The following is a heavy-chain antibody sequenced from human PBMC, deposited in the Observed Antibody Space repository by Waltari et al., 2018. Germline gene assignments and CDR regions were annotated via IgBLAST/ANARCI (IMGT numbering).Heavy chain of an antibody. J-gene: IGHJ4*02. CDR3: AVDLKLPRDGYYVYFDY. V-gene: IGHV1-2*02. CDR2: VHPPRGVA. D-gene: IGHD3-10*02. Sequence: QVQLVQSGAEVKKPGASVKVSCKASGYTFTGYYMHWVRKAPGQGLAWMVWVHPPRGVAMYAQQFQVRVPMTRDTSIHTAYMDLTSLVSDDTAVYYCAVDLKLPRDGYYVYFDYWGQGTLVAVSS. CDR1: GYTFTGYY.